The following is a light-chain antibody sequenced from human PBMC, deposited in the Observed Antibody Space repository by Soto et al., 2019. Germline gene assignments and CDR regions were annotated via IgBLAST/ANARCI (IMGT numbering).Light chain of an antibody. CDR3: QQTYNMPRT. V-gene: IGKV1-39*01. Sequence: IQLTQSPSSLSASVGDRVTITCRASEGIVNYLAWYQQQPGKAPKLLIYGASTLQSGVPSRFSGSGSGTDFILTITSLQPEDSATYYCQQTYNMPRTFGPGTKVD. CDR2: GAS. CDR1: EGIVNY. J-gene: IGKJ3*01.